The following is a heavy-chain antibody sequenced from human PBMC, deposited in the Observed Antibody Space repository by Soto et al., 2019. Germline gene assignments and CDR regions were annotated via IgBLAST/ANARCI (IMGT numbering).Heavy chain of an antibody. J-gene: IGHJ6*04. V-gene: IGHV5-51*01. D-gene: IGHD1-20*01. CDR2: IYPCDSDT. CDR1: GYIFTNYC. Sequence: GESLKISCKGSGYIFTNYCIGWVRQMAGKGLEWMGIIYPCDSDTRYSPSFQGQVTISADWSISTAYRQWSSLEASHTAMYYCARRSRYDVGVYGMDGWGKGSMVTGSS. CDR3: ARRSRYDVGVYGMDG.